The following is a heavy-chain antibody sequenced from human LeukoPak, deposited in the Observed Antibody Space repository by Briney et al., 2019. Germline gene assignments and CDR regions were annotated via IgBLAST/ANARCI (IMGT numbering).Heavy chain of an antibody. CDR3: VKGQEFLEYIYDF. J-gene: IGHJ4*02. Sequence: GGSLRLSCAASGFTFDDYTMHWVRQAPGKGLEWVSLISWDGGSTYYADSVKGRFTISRDNSKSTLSGLRAEDTAVYFCVKGQEFLEYIYDFWGRGTLVTVSS. V-gene: IGHV3-43*01. D-gene: IGHD3-3*01. CDR1: GFTFDDYT. CDR2: ISWDGGST.